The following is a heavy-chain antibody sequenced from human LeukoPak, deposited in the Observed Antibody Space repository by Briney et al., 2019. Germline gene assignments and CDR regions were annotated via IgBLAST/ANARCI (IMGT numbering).Heavy chain of an antibody. Sequence: GGSLRLSCAASGFTFSSYSMNWVRQAPGKGLEWVSSITSSNNYIYYGDSVKGRFTISRDDAKNSLFLQMNSLRAEDTAVYYCARGKLRVFRHWGEDAFDIWGQGTMVTVSS. CDR1: GFTFSSYS. CDR3: ARGKLRVFRHWGEDAFDI. J-gene: IGHJ3*02. D-gene: IGHD1-7*01. CDR2: ITSSNNYI. V-gene: IGHV3-21*04.